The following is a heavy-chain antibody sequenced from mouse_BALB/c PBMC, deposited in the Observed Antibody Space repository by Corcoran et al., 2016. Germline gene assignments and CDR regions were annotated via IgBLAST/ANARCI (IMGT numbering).Heavy chain of an antibody. V-gene: IGHV14-3*02. CDR1: GFNIKDTY. CDR2: VDPANGNT. Sequence: EVQLQQSGAELGKPGASVKVSCTASGFNIKDTYMHWVKQRPEQGLEWIGRVDPANGNTKYDPKFQGKATITADTSSNTAYLQLSSLTSEDTAVYYCARWDWYFDVWGAGTTVTVSS. CDR3: ARWDWYFDV. J-gene: IGHJ1*01.